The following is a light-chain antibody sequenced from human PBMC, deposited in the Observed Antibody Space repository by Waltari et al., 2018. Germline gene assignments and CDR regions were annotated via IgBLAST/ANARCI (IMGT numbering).Light chain of an antibody. V-gene: IGLV3-25*03. CDR1: GLPRKC. J-gene: IGLJ1*01. CDR3: QPMDSSGGYV. Sequence: SYELTQPPSVSVSPGQTARITCSGDGLPRKCSYWYQQKPGQAPVLIIFQDRERPSGIPERFSGSSSGSTVTLTISGVRAEDEGDYYCQPMDSSGGYVFGGGTRVTVL. CDR2: QDR.